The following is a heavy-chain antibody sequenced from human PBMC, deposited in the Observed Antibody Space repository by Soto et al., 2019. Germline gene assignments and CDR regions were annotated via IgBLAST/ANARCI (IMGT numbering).Heavy chain of an antibody. J-gene: IGHJ6*02. CDR2: ISYDGSNK. CDR1: GFTFSSYG. D-gene: IGHD5-18*01. V-gene: IGHV3-30*18. Sequence: PGGSLRLSCAASGFTFSSYGMHWVRQAPGKGLEWVAVISYDGSNKYYADSVKGRFTISRDNSKNTLYLQMNSLRAEDTAVYYCAKDFAAMVSNYYYYGMDVWGQGTTVTVSS. CDR3: AKDFAAMVSNYYYYGMDV.